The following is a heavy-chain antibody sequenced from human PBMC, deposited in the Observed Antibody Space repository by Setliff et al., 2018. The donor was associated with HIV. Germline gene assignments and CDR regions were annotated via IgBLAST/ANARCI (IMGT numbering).Heavy chain of an antibody. D-gene: IGHD3-3*01. CDR2: IHSSGTT. CDR3: ARHKTNYDFYAFDV. CDR1: GGSFSSSTYS. J-gene: IGHJ3*01. V-gene: IGHV4-39*01. Sequence: LSLTCTVSGGSFSSSTYSWGWIRQPPGMGLEWIGSIHSSGTTYYNPSLKSRVAISVDTSRSQFSLKLRSVTAADTAVYYCARHKTNYDFYAFDVWGQGTTVTVSS.